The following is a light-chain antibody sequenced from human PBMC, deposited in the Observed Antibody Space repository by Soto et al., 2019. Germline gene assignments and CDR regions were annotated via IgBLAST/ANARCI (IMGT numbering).Light chain of an antibody. V-gene: IGKV3D-15*02. CDR2: AAS. J-gene: IGKJ2*01. CDR1: YTVGTN. Sequence: ILLTQFPSALSVSAGERATLSCWASYTVGTNLAWYQRKPGQAPRLLIYAASIRAPGIPDKFSGTGSGTDYSLTIDRLEPEDSEVYYCHQYDNEPQTFGQGTKVDI. CDR3: HQYDNEPQT.